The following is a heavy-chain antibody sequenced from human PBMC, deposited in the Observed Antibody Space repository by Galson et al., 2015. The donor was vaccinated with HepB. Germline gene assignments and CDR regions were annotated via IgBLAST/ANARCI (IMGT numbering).Heavy chain of an antibody. J-gene: IGHJ6*03. Sequence: SLRLSCAASGFTFSSYGMHWVRQAPGKGLEWVAVISYDGSNKYYADSVKGRFTISRDNSKNTLYLQMNSLRAEDTAVYYCAKMGIVVVPAASVRKPKSHYYYYYYMDVWGKGTTVTVSS. CDR1: GFTFSSYG. CDR2: ISYDGSNK. CDR3: AKMGIVVVPAASVRKPKSHYYYYYYMDV. D-gene: IGHD2-2*03. V-gene: IGHV3-30*18.